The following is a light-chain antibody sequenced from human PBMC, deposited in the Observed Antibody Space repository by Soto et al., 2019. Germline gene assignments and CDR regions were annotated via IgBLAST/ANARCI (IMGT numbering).Light chain of an antibody. CDR3: QQYDSTPLT. J-gene: IGKJ2*01. CDR1: QSVLYSSNHKNY. CDR2: WAS. Sequence: DIVMTQSPDSLAVSLGERATINCKSSQSVLYSSNHKNYLAGYQQKPRQPPKLIIYWASTRESGVPVRFSGSGSGTDFPLTISSLQAEDIAVYFCQQYDSTPLTFGQVPNREMK. V-gene: IGKV4-1*01.